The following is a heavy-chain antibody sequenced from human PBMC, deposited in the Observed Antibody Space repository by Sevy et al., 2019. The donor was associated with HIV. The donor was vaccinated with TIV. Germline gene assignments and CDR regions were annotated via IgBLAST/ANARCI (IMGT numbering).Heavy chain of an antibody. CDR2: IAYDGGNK. V-gene: IGHV3-30*18. D-gene: IGHD1-26*01. J-gene: IGHJ4*02. Sequence: GGSLRLSCAASGFSFNKYGMHWVRQAPGEGLEWVAVIAYDGGNKYYTDSVKGRFTISRDNSKNTLCLQMNSLRAEDTAVYYCAKIPAGGSYFSYFDSWGQGTLVTVSS. CDR3: AKIPAGGSYFSYFDS. CDR1: GFSFNKYG.